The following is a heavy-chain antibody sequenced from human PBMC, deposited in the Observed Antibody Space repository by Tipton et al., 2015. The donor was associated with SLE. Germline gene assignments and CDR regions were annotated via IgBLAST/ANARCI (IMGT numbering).Heavy chain of an antibody. CDR1: GGTFSSYA. Sequence: QSGPEVKKPGSSVKVSCKASGGTFSSYAISWVRQAPGQGLEWMGGIIPILGIANYPQKFQGRVTITTDDSTSKAYMELSSLRSEDAAVYYCATGEWAAATLRYYYGMDVWGQGTTVTVSS. D-gene: IGHD2-15*01. CDR3: ATGEWAAATLRYYYGMDV. J-gene: IGHJ6*02. V-gene: IGHV1-69*05. CDR2: IIPILGIA.